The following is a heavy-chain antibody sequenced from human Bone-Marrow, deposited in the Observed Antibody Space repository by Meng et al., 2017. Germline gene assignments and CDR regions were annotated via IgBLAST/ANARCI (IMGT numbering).Heavy chain of an antibody. CDR3: ARDSGPYYYDSSGYHGFDY. Sequence: QVQRVQAGVEVKKPGSWVKVSCKASGGTFSSYAISWVRQAPGQGLEWMGGIIPIFGTANYAQKFQGRVTITADESTSTAYTELSSLRSEDTAVYYCARDSGPYYYDSSGYHGFDYWGQGTLVTVSS. J-gene: IGHJ4*02. V-gene: IGHV1-69*01. CDR1: GGTFSSYA. CDR2: IIPIFGTA. D-gene: IGHD3-22*01.